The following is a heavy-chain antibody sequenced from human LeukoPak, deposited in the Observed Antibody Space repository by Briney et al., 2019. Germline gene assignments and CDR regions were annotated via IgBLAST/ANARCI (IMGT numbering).Heavy chain of an antibody. CDR3: ARDYRYAFDN. Sequence: PGGSLRLSCAASGFTFSDYSMNWVRQAPGKGLEWISYIGIDSGKTKYADSVKGRSTISGDKAKSSLYLQMSSLRVEDTAVYYCARDYRYAFDNWGQGTLVTVSS. V-gene: IGHV3-48*01. CDR1: GFTFSDYS. D-gene: IGHD1-1*01. CDR2: IGIDSGKT. J-gene: IGHJ4*02.